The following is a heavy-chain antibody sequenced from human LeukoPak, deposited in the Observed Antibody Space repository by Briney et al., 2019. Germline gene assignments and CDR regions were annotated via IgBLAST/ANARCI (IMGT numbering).Heavy chain of an antibody. CDR3: ARDAGGTWFDP. Sequence: SETLSPTCTVFGGAISTYSWTWIRQSPGQALKWIGYFKNNGGTYNNPSLKSRVTISLDTSKNQFSLKLTSVTAADTAVYYCARDAGGTWFDPWGQGTLVTVSS. D-gene: IGHD3/OR15-3a*01. CDR1: GGAISTYS. CDR2: FKNNGGT. J-gene: IGHJ5*02. V-gene: IGHV4-59*01.